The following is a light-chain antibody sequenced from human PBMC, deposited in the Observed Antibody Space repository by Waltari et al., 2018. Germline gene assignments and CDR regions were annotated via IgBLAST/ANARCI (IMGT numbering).Light chain of an antibody. Sequence: QSVLTQPPSVSGAPGQRVSIYCTGSGSNLGAGYDVHWYQQHPGKAPKLLIYGTGTRPPGVPYLFFGSQSCTSASLAITALQAEDEAEYYCQSYDTSLSVVFGVGTKLTVL. J-gene: IGLJ2*01. CDR1: GSNLGAGYD. V-gene: IGLV1-40*01. CDR2: GTG. CDR3: QSYDTSLSVV.